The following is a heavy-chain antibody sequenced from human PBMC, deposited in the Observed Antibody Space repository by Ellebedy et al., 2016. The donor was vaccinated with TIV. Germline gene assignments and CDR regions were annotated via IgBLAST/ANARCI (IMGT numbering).Heavy chain of an antibody. J-gene: IGHJ6*02. CDR3: AKVGGGVTMIVSPAVGSYGMDV. D-gene: IGHD3-22*01. Sequence: GGSLRLXXAASGFTFSSYGMHWVRQAPGKGLEWVAVISYDGSNKYYADSVKGRFTISRDNSKNTLYLQMNSLRAEDTAVYYCAKVGGGVTMIVSPAVGSYGMDVWGQGTTVTVSS. CDR1: GFTFSSYG. CDR2: ISYDGSNK. V-gene: IGHV3-30*18.